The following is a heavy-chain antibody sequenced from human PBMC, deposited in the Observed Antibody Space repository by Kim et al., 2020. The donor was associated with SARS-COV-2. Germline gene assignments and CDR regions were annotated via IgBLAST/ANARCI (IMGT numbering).Heavy chain of an antibody. J-gene: IGHJ4*02. Sequence: ASVKVSCKASGYTFTGYYMHWVRQAPGQGLEWMGRINPNSGGTNYAQKFQGRVTMTRDTSISTAYMELSRLRSDDTAVYYCARDGKGSSGWYYLDYWGQGTLVTGSS. CDR2: INPNSGGT. D-gene: IGHD6-19*01. CDR1: GYTFTGYY. CDR3: ARDGKGSSGWYYLDY. V-gene: IGHV1-2*06.